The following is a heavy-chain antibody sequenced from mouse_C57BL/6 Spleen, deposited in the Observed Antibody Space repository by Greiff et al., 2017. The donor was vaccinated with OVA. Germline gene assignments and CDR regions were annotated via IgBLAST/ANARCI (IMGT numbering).Heavy chain of an antibody. J-gene: IGHJ4*01. CDR3: ARRRATVPMDY. D-gene: IGHD1-1*01. V-gene: IGHV1-9*01. CDR1: GYTFTGYW. Sequence: VQLPQSVAALIQPGASFPLSCPATGYTFTGYWIAWVTQRPGHGLEWIGEILPGSGSTNYNEKFKGKATFTADTSSNTAYMQLSRLTTEDSAIYYCARRRATVPMDYWGQGTSVTVSS. CDR2: ILPGSGST.